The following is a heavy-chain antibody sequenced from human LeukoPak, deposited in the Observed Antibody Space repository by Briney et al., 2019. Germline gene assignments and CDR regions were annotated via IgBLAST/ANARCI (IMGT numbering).Heavy chain of an antibody. CDR2: IMCDGSST. CDR1: GFTLSSYW. V-gene: IGHV3-74*01. CDR3: ARGSQRGAAANYFGMDV. J-gene: IGHJ6*02. D-gene: IGHD2-2*01. Sequence: RGGSLRLSCAASGFTLSSYWMHWVRQAPGKGLVWVSRIMCDGSSTTYADSVKGRFTISRDNAKNTLYLQMNSLRAEDTAVYHCARGSQRGAAANYFGMDVWGQGTTVTVPS.